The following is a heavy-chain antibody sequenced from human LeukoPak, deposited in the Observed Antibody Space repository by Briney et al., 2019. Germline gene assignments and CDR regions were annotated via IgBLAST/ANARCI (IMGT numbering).Heavy chain of an antibody. CDR3: ARGLILTAATFFQH. CDR2: ISSDGSEK. J-gene: IGHJ1*01. CDR1: GFPFRGYA. D-gene: IGHD2-21*02. V-gene: IGHV3-30-3*01. Sequence: GRSLRLSCAASGFPFRGYAMHWVRQTPGKGLEWVAVISSDGSEKDYSDSVTGRFTLSRDNSNNTVSLQMNSLRAEDTAIYYCARGLILTAATFFQHWGQGTLVFVSS.